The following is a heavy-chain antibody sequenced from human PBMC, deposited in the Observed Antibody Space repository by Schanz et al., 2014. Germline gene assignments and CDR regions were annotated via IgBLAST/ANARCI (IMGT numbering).Heavy chain of an antibody. J-gene: IGHJ4*02. Sequence: VQLLESGGGLVQPGESLRLSCAASGFSFSSYTMSWVRQAPGKGLEWVAIIWYDGSNKYYADSVKGRFTISRDNSKNTLFLQMSSLRAEDTAVYYCAREDCSATSCYFRYWGQGTLVTVSS. D-gene: IGHD2-21*01. CDR2: IWYDGSNK. CDR3: AREDCSATSCYFRY. CDR1: GFSFSSYT. V-gene: IGHV3-33*08.